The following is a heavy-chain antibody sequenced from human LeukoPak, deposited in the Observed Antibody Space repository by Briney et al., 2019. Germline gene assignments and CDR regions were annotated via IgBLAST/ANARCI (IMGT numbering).Heavy chain of an antibody. CDR1: GGTFSSYA. V-gene: IGHV1-69*06. Sequence: SVKVPCKASGGTFSSYAISWVRQAPGQGLEWMGRITPIFGTANYAQKFQGRVTITADKSTNTAYMELSSLRSEDTAVYYCARDGAGGYCSSTRCYVFDPWGQGTLVTVSS. J-gene: IGHJ5*02. CDR3: ARDGAGGYCSSTRCYVFDP. CDR2: ITPIFGTA. D-gene: IGHD2-2*01.